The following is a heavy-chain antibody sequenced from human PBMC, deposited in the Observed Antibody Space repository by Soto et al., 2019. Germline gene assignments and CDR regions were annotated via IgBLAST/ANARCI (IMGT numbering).Heavy chain of an antibody. J-gene: IGHJ5*02. D-gene: IGHD1-1*01. CDR1: GYTFTSYG. CDR3: AVPRGNWNRKGDWFDP. CDR2: ISAYNGNT. V-gene: IGHV1-18*01. Sequence: ASVKVSCKASGYTFTSYGISWVRQAPGQGLEWMGWISAYNGNTNYAQKLQGRVTMTTDTSTSTAYMELRSLRSDDTAVYYCAVPRGNWNRKGDWFDPWGQGTLVTVSS.